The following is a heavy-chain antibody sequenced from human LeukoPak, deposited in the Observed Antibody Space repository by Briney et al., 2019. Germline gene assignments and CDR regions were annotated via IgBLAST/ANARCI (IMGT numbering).Heavy chain of an antibody. J-gene: IGHJ4*02. D-gene: IGHD6-13*01. CDR1: GYSFTTYW. Sequence: GESLKISCKGSGYSFTTYWISWGRQLPGKGLEWRGGIVPSDSYTNYSPSFQGHVTISADKSITTAYLQWSSLKASDTAMYYCARHIVAAGTGLLGGIDYWGQGTLVTVSS. V-gene: IGHV5-10-1*01. CDR3: ARHIVAAGTGLLGGIDY. CDR2: IVPSDSYT.